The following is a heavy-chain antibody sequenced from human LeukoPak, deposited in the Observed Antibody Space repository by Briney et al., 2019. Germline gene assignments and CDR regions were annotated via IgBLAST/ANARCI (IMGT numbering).Heavy chain of an antibody. CDR3: ARDGHSSGWPFDY. Sequence: GGSLRLSCAASGFTFTTYSMTWVRQAPGKGLEWVSSISSGSGNIYYADSVKGRFTISRDNAKNSLYLQMNSLRAEDTAVYYCARDGHSSGWPFDYWGQGTLVTVSS. V-gene: IGHV3-21*01. D-gene: IGHD6-19*01. CDR2: ISSGSGNI. CDR1: GFTFTTYS. J-gene: IGHJ4*02.